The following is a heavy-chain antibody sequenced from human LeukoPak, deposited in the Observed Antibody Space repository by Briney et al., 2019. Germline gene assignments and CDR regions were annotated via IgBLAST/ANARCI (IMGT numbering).Heavy chain of an antibody. CDR1: EFTVSSNY. V-gene: IGHV3-53*01. CDR2: IYSDGST. Sequence: PGGSLRLSCAASEFTVSSNYMSWVRQAPGKGLKWVSVIYSDGSTYYADSVKGRFTISRDNSKNTLYLQMNSLRAEDTAVYYCAKGWYYDILTGLNYWGQGTLVTVSS. D-gene: IGHD3-9*01. CDR3: AKGWYYDILTGLNY. J-gene: IGHJ4*02.